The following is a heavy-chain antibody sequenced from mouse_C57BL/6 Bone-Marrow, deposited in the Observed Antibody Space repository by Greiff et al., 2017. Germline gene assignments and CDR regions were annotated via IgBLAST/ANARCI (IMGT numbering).Heavy chain of an antibody. CDR2: IHPSDSDT. D-gene: IGHD2-4*01. Sequence: QVQLKQPGAELVKPGASVKVSCKASGYTFTSYWMHWVKQRPGQGLEWIGRIHPSDSDTNYNQKFKGKATLTVDKSSSTAYMQLSSLTSEDSAVYYCAIPYDYDDWYFDVWGTGTTVTVSS. CDR1: GYTFTSYW. J-gene: IGHJ1*03. V-gene: IGHV1-74*01. CDR3: AIPYDYDDWYFDV.